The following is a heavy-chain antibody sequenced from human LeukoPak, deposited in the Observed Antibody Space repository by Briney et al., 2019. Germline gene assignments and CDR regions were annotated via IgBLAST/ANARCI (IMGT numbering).Heavy chain of an antibody. V-gene: IGHV3-23*01. CDR2: ISGSGGST. CDR3: AKGGEGITMFGVVISPNDY. J-gene: IGHJ4*02. CDR1: GFTFSSYA. D-gene: IGHD3-3*01. Sequence: PGGSLRLSCAASGFTFSSYAMSWVRQAPGKGLEWVSAISGSGGSTYYADSVKGRFTISRDNSKNTLYLQMNSLRAEDTAVYYCAKGGEGITMFGVVISPNDYWGQGTLVTVSS.